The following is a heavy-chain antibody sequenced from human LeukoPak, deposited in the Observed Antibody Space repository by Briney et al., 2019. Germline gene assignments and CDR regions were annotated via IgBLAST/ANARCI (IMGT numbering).Heavy chain of an antibody. CDR3: ASGGGPYGMDV. CDR1: GGTFSSYA. CDR2: IIPILGIA. J-gene: IGHJ6*02. Sequence: EASVKVSCKASGGTFSSYAISWVRQAPGQGLEWMGRIIPILGIANYAQKFQGRVTITADKSTSTAYMELSSLRSEDTAVYYCASGGGPYGMDVWGQGTTVTVSS. D-gene: IGHD3-10*01. V-gene: IGHV1-69*04.